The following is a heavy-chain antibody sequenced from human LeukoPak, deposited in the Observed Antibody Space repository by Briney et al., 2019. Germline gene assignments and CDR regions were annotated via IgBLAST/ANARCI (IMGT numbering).Heavy chain of an antibody. CDR2: IDQDGSEK. Sequence: GGTLRLSCAASGFTLSSYWMSWVRQAPGKGLEWVANIDQDGSEKDYVDSVKGRFTISRDNAKNSLYLQMNSLRAEDTAVYYCARAPRSFIVVRREYYYYMDVWGKGTTVTVSS. CDR3: ARAPRSFIVVRREYYYYMDV. D-gene: IGHD6-6*01. V-gene: IGHV3-7*01. CDR1: GFTLSSYW. J-gene: IGHJ6*03.